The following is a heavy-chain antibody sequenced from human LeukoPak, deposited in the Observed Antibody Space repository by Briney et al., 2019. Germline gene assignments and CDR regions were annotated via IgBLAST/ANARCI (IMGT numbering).Heavy chain of an antibody. CDR1: GFTFSSYA. V-gene: IGHV3-30-3*01. D-gene: IGHD3-22*01. CDR3: AREDDSSGYHTLPDAFDI. CDR2: ISYDGSNK. Sequence: GGSLRLSCAASGFTFSSYAMHWVRQAPGKGLEWVAIISYDGSNKYYADSVKGRFTISRDNSKNTLYLQMNSLRAEDTAVYYCAREDDSSGYHTLPDAFDIWGQGTMVTVSS. J-gene: IGHJ3*02.